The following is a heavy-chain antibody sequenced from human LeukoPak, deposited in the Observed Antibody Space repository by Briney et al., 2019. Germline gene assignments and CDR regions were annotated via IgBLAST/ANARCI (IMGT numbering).Heavy chain of an antibody. V-gene: IGHV4-34*01. J-gene: IGHJ4*02. Sequence: KPSETLSLTCAVYGASSSDSFWSWIRQSPEKGLEWIGEINNSGSTSYNPSLNSRVIMSVDRSKNQFSLRLTSVIAADTAVYYCARGRYGPRLGNWGQGTLVTVSS. CDR3: ARGRYGPRLGN. D-gene: IGHD3-16*01. CDR1: GASSSDSF. CDR2: INNSGST.